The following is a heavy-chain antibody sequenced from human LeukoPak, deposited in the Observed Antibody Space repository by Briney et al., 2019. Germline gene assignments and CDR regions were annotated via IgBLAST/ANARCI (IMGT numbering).Heavy chain of an antibody. CDR3: ARDFRLLWFGELLEIFDY. D-gene: IGHD3-10*01. CDR2: INPNSGGT. CDR1: GYIITGYY. V-gene: IGHV1-2*06. J-gene: IGHJ4*02. Sequence: ASVKVSCKASGYIITGYYMHWVRQAPGQGLEWMGRINPNSGGTNYAQKFQGRVTMTRDTSISTAYMELSRLRSDDTAVYYCARDFRLLWFGELLEIFDYWGQGTLVTVSS.